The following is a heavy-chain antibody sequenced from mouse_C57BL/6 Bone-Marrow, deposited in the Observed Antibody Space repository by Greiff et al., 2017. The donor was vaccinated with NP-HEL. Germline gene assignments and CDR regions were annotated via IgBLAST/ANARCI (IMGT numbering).Heavy chain of an antibody. Sequence: EVQLQQSGPELVKPGASVKISCKASGYSFTGYYMNWVKQSPEKSLEWIGEINPSTGGTTYNQKFKAKATLTVDKSSSTAYMKLKSLTSEDSAVYYCARQIGGYYVLYWYFEVWGTGTTVTVSA. J-gene: IGHJ1*03. CDR2: INPSTGGT. V-gene: IGHV1-42*01. CDR1: GYSFTGYY. CDR3: ARQIGGYYVLYWYFEV. D-gene: IGHD2-3*01.